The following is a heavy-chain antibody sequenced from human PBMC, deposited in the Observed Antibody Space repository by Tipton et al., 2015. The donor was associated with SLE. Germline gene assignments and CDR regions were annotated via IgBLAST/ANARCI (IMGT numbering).Heavy chain of an antibody. Sequence: TLSLTCTVSGASMNSYFWSWIRQPPGKGLEWIGYIHYSGTTNYNPSLKSRVTISVDTSKNQFSLKMIAVTAADTAVYYCARDGDDYGGYFYYGMDVWGQGTTVTVSS. D-gene: IGHD4-17*01. CDR2: IHYSGTT. J-gene: IGHJ6*02. CDR1: GASMNSYF. V-gene: IGHV4-59*01. CDR3: ARDGDDYGGYFYYGMDV.